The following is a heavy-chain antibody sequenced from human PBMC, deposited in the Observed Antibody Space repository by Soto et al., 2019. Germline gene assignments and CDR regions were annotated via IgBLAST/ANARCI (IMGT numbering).Heavy chain of an antibody. J-gene: IGHJ2*01. CDR3: VKDDRILGRRYFDL. Sequence: GGSLRLSCAASGFTFSSYAMTWVRQAPGKGLEWVSSISFSDGGTYYADSVKGRLTISRNNSKNTLFLQMNSLRVEDTAVYYCVKDDRILGRRYFDLWGRGTLVTVSS. V-gene: IGHV3-23*01. CDR1: GFTFSSYA. D-gene: IGHD2-15*01. CDR2: ISFSDGGT.